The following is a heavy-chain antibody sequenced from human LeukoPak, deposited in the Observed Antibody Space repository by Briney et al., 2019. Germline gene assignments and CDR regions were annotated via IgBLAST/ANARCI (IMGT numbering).Heavy chain of an antibody. J-gene: IGHJ4*02. CDR2: IYYSGST. V-gene: IGHV4-39*01. D-gene: IGHD2-2*01. Sequence: SETLSLTCTVSGGSISSSSYYWGWMRQPPGKGLEWIGRIYYSGSTYYNPSLKSRVTISVDTSKNQFSLRLSSVTAADTAVYYCARQANAPSTIDYWGQGTLVTVSS. CDR3: ARQANAPSTIDY. CDR1: GGSISSSSYY.